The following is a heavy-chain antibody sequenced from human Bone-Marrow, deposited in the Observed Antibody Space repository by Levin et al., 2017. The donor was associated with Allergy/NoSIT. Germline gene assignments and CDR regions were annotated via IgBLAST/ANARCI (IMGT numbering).Heavy chain of an antibody. J-gene: IGHJ4*02. Sequence: LSLTCAASGFTFSSYGMHWVRQAPGKGLEWVAVIWYDGSNKYYADSVKGRFTISRDNSKNTLYLQMNSLRAEDTAVYYCARVITTVTTYSVGYWGQGTLVTVSS. CDR3: ARVITTVTTYSVGY. CDR2: IWYDGSNK. V-gene: IGHV3-33*01. CDR1: GFTFSSYG. D-gene: IGHD4-11*01.